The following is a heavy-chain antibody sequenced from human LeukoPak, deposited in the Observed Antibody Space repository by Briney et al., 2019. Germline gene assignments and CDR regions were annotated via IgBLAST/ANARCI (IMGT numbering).Heavy chain of an antibody. Sequence: ASVKVSCKASGYTFTGYYMHWLRQAPGQGLEWMGWINPNSGGTNYAQKFQGRVTMTRDTSISTAYMELSRLRSDDTAVYYCARDARYCSSTSCSKGYYYYYYMDVWGKGTTVTVSS. J-gene: IGHJ6*03. CDR2: INPNSGGT. CDR1: GYTFTGYY. CDR3: ARDARYCSSTSCSKGYYYYYYMDV. D-gene: IGHD2-2*01. V-gene: IGHV1-2*02.